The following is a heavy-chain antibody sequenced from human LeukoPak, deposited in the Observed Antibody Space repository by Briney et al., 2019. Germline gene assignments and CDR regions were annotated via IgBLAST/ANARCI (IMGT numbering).Heavy chain of an antibody. CDR3: ATESYSGSYLYAFDI. CDR1: GYTFTSSY. V-gene: IGHV1-46*01. Sequence: ASVKVSCKAFGYTFTSSYMHWVRQAPGQGPEWMGVISPSGGSTTYAQKFQGRVTMTEDTSTDTAYMELSSLRSEDTAVYYCATESYSGSYLYAFDIWGQGTMVTVSS. CDR2: ISPSGGST. J-gene: IGHJ3*02. D-gene: IGHD1-26*01.